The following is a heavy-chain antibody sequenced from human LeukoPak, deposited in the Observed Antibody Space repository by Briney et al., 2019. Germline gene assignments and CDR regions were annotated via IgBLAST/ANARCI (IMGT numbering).Heavy chain of an antibody. J-gene: IGHJ4*02. V-gene: IGHV4-39*07. Sequence: SETLSLTCTVSGDSFTSVTDYWAWIRQPPGKGLEWIASGDYSGGTYHNPSLKSRVTISVDTSKNQFSLKLSSVTAADTAVYYCARDPPSHYYDSSGYLLSDYWGQGTLVTVSS. D-gene: IGHD3-22*01. CDR3: ARDPPSHYYDSSGYLLSDY. CDR2: GDYSGGT. CDR1: GDSFTSVTDY.